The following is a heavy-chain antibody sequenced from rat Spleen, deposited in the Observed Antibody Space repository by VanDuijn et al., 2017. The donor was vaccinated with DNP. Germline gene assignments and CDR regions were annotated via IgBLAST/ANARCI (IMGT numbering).Heavy chain of an antibody. J-gene: IGHJ4*01. D-gene: IGHD1-11*01. CDR2: IFYDGGST. CDR1: GFTFSDYN. CDR3: ARHLLTTEGQGAMDA. Sequence: EVQLVESGGGLVQPGRSLKLSCAASGFTFSDYNMAWVRQAPKKGLEWVATIFYDGGSTYYGDSVKGRFTISRDNAKNTQYLQMDSLRSEDMATYYCARHLLTTEGQGAMDAWGQGTSVTVSS. V-gene: IGHV5-7*01.